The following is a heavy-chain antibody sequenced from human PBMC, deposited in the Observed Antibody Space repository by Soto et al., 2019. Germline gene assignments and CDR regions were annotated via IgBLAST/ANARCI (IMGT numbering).Heavy chain of an antibody. V-gene: IGHV1-18*01. CDR3: ARGCSGGSCYPYYYGMDV. J-gene: IGHJ6*02. Sequence: QVQLVQSGAEVKKPGASVKVSCKASGYTLTSYGISWVRQAPGQGLEWMGWISAYNGNTNYAQKLQGRVTMTTDASTSTAYMELRSLRSDDTAVYYCARGCSGGSCYPYYYGMDVWGQGTTVTVSS. CDR2: ISAYNGNT. D-gene: IGHD2-15*01. CDR1: GYTLTSYG.